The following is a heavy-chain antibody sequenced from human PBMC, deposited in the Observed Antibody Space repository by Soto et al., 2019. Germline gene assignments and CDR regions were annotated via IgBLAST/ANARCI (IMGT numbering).Heavy chain of an antibody. CDR3: ASLGTYDFWSGSNWFDP. CDR2: IKQDGSEK. V-gene: IGHV3-7*01. D-gene: IGHD3-3*01. Sequence: GGSLRLSCAASGFTFSSYWMSWVRQAPGKGLEWVANIKQDGSEKYYVDSVKGRFTISRDNAKNSLYLQMNSLRAEDTAVYYCASLGTYDFWSGSNWFDPWGQGTLVTVSS. J-gene: IGHJ5*02. CDR1: GFTFSSYW.